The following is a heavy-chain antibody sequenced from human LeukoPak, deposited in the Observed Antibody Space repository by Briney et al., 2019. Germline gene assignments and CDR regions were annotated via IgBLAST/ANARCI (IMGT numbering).Heavy chain of an antibody. CDR3: ARGYCSSTSCRYHTSYYGMDV. J-gene: IGHJ6*04. CDR1: GGSFSGYY. D-gene: IGHD2-2*01. CDR2: INHSGST. V-gene: IGHV4-34*01. Sequence: KPSETLSLTCAVYGGSFSGYYWSWIRQPPGKGLEWIGEINHSGSTNYNPSLKSRVTISVDTSKNQFSLKLSSVTAADTAVYYCARGYCSSTSCRYHTSYYGMDVWGKGTTVTVSS.